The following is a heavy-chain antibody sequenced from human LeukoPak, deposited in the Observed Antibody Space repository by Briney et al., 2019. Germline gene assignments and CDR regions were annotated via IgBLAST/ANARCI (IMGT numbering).Heavy chain of an antibody. Sequence: GGSLRLSCAASGFTFSSYDMHWVRQATGKGLEWVPAIGTAGDTYYPGSVKGRFTISRENAKNSLYLQMNSLRAGDTAVYYCARAYGSGTNDAFDIWGQGTMVTVSS. J-gene: IGHJ3*02. V-gene: IGHV3-13*04. CDR2: IGTAGDT. CDR1: GFTFSSYD. CDR3: ARAYGSGTNDAFDI. D-gene: IGHD3-10*01.